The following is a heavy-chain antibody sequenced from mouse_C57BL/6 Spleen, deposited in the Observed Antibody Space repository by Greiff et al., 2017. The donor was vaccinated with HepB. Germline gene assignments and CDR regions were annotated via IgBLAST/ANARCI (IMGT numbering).Heavy chain of an antibody. V-gene: IGHV1-53*01. CDR3: ARTETARDYFDY. D-gene: IGHD3-2*01. CDR2: INPSNGGT. CDR1: GYTFTSYW. J-gene: IGHJ2*01. Sequence: QVQLKQPGTELVKPGASVKLSCKASGYTFTSYWMHWVKQRPGQGLEWIGNINPSNGGTNYNEKFKSKATLTVDKPSSTAYMQLSSLTSEDSAVYYCARTETARDYFDYWGQGTTLTVSS.